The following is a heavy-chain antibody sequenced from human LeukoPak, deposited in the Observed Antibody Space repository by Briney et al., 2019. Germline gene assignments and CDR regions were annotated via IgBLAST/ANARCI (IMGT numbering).Heavy chain of an antibody. CDR2: IKQDGSEK. Sequence: GGSLRLSCAASGFTFSSYWMSWVRQAPGKGLEWVANIKQDGSEKYYVDSVKGRFTISRDNAKNSLYLQMNSLRAEDTAVYYCARDSPSGYYYGSGNNFDYWGQGTLVTVSS. CDR3: ARDSPSGYYYGSGNNFDY. CDR1: GFTFSSYW. V-gene: IGHV3-7*01. D-gene: IGHD3-10*01. J-gene: IGHJ4*02.